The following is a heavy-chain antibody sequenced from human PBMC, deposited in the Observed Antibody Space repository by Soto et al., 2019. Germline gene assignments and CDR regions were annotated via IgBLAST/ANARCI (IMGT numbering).Heavy chain of an antibody. J-gene: IGHJ4*02. CDR2: IIPIFGTA. CDR3: ARGRIAAAATPLYDY. V-gene: IGHV1-69*13. Sequence: ASVKVSCKASGGTLSSYAISWVRQAPGQGLEWMGGIIPIFGTANYAQKFQGRVTITADESTSTAYMELSSLRSEDTAVYYCARGRIAAAATPLYDYWGQGTLVTVSS. CDR1: GGTLSSYA. D-gene: IGHD6-13*01.